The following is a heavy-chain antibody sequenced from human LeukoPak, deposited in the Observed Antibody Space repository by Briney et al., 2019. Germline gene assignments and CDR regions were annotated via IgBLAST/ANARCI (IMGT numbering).Heavy chain of an antibody. Sequence: GKSLRLSCAASGFMCSRSDIHWVRQAPGKGLEWVAVIWHDRSDTYGSNKYYADSVKGRFTISRDNSKNTVYLQMNSLRVEDTAVYYCAKDGNCGGDCYGWFDPWGQGALVTVSS. CDR2: IWHDRSDTYGSNK. D-gene: IGHD2-21*02. J-gene: IGHJ5*02. CDR3: AKDGNCGGDCYGWFDP. CDR1: GFMCSRSD. V-gene: IGHV3-33*06.